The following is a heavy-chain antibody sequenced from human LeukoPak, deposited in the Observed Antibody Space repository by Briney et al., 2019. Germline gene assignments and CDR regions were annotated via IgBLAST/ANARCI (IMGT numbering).Heavy chain of an antibody. D-gene: IGHD5-18*01. Sequence: SVKVSCKASGGTFSSYAISWVRQAPGQGLEWMGGIIPIFGTANYAQKFQGRVTITADKSTSTAYMELSSLRSEDTAVYYCARGERGYSYGYLDYWGQGTLVTVSS. J-gene: IGHJ4*02. CDR1: GGTFSSYA. CDR3: ARGERGYSYGYLDY. CDR2: IIPIFGTA. V-gene: IGHV1-69*06.